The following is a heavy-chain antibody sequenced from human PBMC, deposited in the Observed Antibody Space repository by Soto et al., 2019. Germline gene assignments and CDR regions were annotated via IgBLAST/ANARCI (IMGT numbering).Heavy chain of an antibody. D-gene: IGHD2-2*01. CDR2: IYYSGST. J-gene: IGHJ4*02. V-gene: IGHV4-59*01. Sequence: SETLSLTCTVSGGSISSYYWSWIRQPPGKGLEWIGYIYYSGSTNYNPSLKSRVTISVDTSKNQFSLKLSSVTAADTAVYYCARTRIVVPAAMGYFDYWGQGTLVTVSS. CDR1: GGSISSYY. CDR3: ARTRIVVPAAMGYFDY.